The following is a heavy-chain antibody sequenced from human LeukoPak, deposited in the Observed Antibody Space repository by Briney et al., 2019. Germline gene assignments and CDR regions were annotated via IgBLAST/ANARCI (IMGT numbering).Heavy chain of an antibody. Sequence: GGSLRLSCAASGFTFDDYPMHWVRQVPGKGLEWVSLISGDGGTTYYADSFKGRFTISRDNSKNPLFLQMNSLRTEDTALYYCAKDYYWGQGTLVTVSS. CDR2: ISGDGGTT. CDR3: AKDYY. CDR1: GFTFDDYP. J-gene: IGHJ4*02. V-gene: IGHV3-43*02.